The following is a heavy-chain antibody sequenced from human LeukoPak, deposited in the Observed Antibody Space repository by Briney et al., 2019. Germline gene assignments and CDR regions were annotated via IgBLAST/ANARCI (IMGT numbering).Heavy chain of an antibody. V-gene: IGHV1-69*05. CDR1: GGTFSTYA. D-gene: IGHD3-22*01. Sequence: GSSVKVSCKASGGTFSTYAISWVRQAPGQVLEWMGRIIPIFGTANYAQKFQGRVTITTDESTSTAYMELSSLRSEDAAVYYCARDRSVEGRYYYDSNGLHYFDYWSQGTLDTVSS. CDR2: IIPIFGTA. CDR3: ARDRSVEGRYYYDSNGLHYFDY. J-gene: IGHJ4*02.